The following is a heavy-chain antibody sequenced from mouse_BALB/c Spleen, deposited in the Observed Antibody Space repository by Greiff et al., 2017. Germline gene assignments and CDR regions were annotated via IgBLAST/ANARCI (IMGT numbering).Heavy chain of an antibody. CDR2: INPGSGGT. CDR3: ARRHRYDETWLAY. Sequence: VQLQQSGAELVRPGTSVKVSCKASGYAFTNYLIEWVKQRPGQGLEWIGVINPGSGGTNYNEKFKGKATLTADKSSSTAYMQLSSLTSDDSAVYFCARRHRYDETWLAYWGQGTLVTVSA. J-gene: IGHJ3*01. V-gene: IGHV1-54*03. D-gene: IGHD2-14*01. CDR1: GYAFTNYL.